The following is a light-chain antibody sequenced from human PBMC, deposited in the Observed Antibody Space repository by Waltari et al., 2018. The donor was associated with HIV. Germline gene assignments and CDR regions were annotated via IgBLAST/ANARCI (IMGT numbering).Light chain of an antibody. Sequence: SYVLTQPPSVSVAPGQTARITCGGNHIGSKSVHWSQQKPGQAPVLVVYDDSDRPSGIPERFSGSNSGNTATLTISRVEAGDEADYYCQVWDSSSDHTRVFGGGTKLTVL. CDR2: DDS. CDR1: HIGSKS. CDR3: QVWDSSSDHTRV. J-gene: IGLJ2*01. V-gene: IGLV3-21*02.